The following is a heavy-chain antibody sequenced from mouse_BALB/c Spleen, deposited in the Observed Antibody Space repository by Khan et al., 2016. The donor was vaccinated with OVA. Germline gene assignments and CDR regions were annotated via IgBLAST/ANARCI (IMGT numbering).Heavy chain of an antibody. V-gene: IGHV9-4*02. CDR1: GYTFTTAG. CDR3: ARSYRYYWYFDV. Sequence: QIQLVQSGPELKKPGETVRISCKASGYTFTTAGMQWVQKMPGKGLKWIGWINTHSGVPKYAEDFKGRFAFSLETSASTAYLQISNLKNEDMATYFCARSYRYYWYFDVWGAGTTVTVSS. D-gene: IGHD2-14*01. J-gene: IGHJ1*01. CDR2: INTHSGVP.